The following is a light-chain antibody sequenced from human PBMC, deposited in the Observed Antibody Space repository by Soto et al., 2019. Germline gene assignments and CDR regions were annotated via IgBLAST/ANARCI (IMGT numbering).Light chain of an antibody. CDR1: QDIGTW. J-gene: IGKJ3*01. CDR2: VAS. V-gene: IGKV1-12*01. Sequence: DIQLTQSPSSVSASVGDRVTITCRASQDIGTWLAWYQQKPGKAPKLLIYVASNLQSGVPSRFSGAVSGTEFDLTITSLQPEDFATYQCQQADSFPFTFGPGTKV. CDR3: QQADSFPFT.